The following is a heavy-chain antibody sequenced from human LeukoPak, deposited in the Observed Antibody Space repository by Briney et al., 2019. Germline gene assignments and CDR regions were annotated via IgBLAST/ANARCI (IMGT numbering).Heavy chain of an antibody. CDR1: GGSFSGYY. Sequence: SETLSLTCAVYGGSFSGYYWSWIRQPPGKGLEWIGEINHSGGTNYNPSLKSRVTISVDTSKNQFSLKLSSVTAADTAVYYCARGNSGYYYYYYYMDVWGKGTTVTVSS. V-gene: IGHV4-34*01. J-gene: IGHJ6*03. CDR2: INHSGGT. CDR3: ARGNSGYYYYYYYMDV. D-gene: IGHD3-22*01.